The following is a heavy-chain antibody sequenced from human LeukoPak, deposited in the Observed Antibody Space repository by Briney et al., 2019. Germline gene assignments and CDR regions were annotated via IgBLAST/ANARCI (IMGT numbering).Heavy chain of an antibody. D-gene: IGHD1-26*01. J-gene: IGHJ4*02. Sequence: NPSETLSLTCAVSGGSISSGSYSWSWIRQPPGKGLEWIGYIYPRGSTYYNPSLKSRVTMSVDTSKNQFSLKLSSVTAADTAVYYCARDTRQRGVGAGLDYWGQGTLVTVSS. CDR1: GGSISSGSYS. V-gene: IGHV4-30-2*01. CDR2: IYPRGST. CDR3: ARDTRQRGVGAGLDY.